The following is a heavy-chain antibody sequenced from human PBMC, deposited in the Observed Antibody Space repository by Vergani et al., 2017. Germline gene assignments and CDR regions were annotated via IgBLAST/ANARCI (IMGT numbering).Heavy chain of an antibody. V-gene: IGHV3-7*01. CDR1: GYTFGDYY. Sequence: EVHLEESGGGLVQPGGSLRLSCAASGYTFGDYYMAWIRLAPGKGLDWVASIKRDGTETFYVDSVKGRFTISRDNAKTTLYLQMNSLRDEDRGVYYCARISGGSAPYLHYWGQGTLVTVAS. CDR3: ARISGGSAPYLHY. CDR2: IKRDGTET. D-gene: IGHD2-15*01. J-gene: IGHJ1*01.